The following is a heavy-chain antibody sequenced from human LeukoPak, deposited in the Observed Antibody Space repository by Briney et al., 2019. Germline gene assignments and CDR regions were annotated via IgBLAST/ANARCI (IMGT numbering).Heavy chain of an antibody. CDR3: ARIAGAPNWFDP. V-gene: IGHV4-59*01. J-gene: IGHJ5*02. CDR2: IHYSGST. CDR1: GGSISSYY. Sequence: SETLSLTCTVSGGSISSYYWSWIRQPPGKGLEWIGYIHYSGSTNYNPSLKSRVTISVDTSKNQFSLKLSSVTAADTAVYYCARIAGAPNWFDPWGQGTLVTVSS. D-gene: IGHD1-26*01.